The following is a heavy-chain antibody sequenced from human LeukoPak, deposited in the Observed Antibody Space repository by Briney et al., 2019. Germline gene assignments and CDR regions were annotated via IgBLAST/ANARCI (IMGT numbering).Heavy chain of an antibody. CDR3: ARLEFKSGSPYNYFYFDV. D-gene: IGHD3-10*01. J-gene: IGHJ6*03. V-gene: IGHV3-7*01. CDR2: VKPDETEK. Sequence: GGSLRLSCAASGFSFSSYWVGWVRQTPGRGLQWMANVKPDETEKYFADSVKGRFMISRDNAKGSLYLQMNSLRPEDTAVYYCARLEFKSGSPYNYFYFDVWGKGTTVTVSS. CDR1: GFSFSSYW.